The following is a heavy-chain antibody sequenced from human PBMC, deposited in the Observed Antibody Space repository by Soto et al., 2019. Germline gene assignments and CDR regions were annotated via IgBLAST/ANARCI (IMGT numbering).Heavy chain of an antibody. Sequence: QLHLQESGPRLVEASDTLSLTCTVSGGSISSFRFSWGWIRQPPGKGLEWIASIYNTGRTAYNSSLRNRVTISVDMSKHQFFLTLACMSATDTAFYHRRTYDAWGQGMLVTVSS. CDR1: GGSISSFRFS. CDR2: IYNTGRT. J-gene: IGHJ5*02. V-gene: IGHV4-39*01. CDR3: RTYDA.